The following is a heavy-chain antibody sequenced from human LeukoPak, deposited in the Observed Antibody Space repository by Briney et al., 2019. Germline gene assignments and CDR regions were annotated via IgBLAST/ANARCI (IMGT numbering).Heavy chain of an antibody. CDR1: GLSFSSYG. V-gene: IGHV3-30*12. D-gene: IGHD2-8*01. J-gene: IGHJ4*01. CDR2: IQYDGSNK. CDR3: TKLARAPRDFDY. Sequence: GGSLRLSCAASGLSFSSYGMHWVRQAPGKGLEWVAFIQYDGSNKFYADSVKGRFTISRDNSKNSLYLQMNSLKIEDTAVYYCTKLARAPRDFDYWGQGTLVTVSS.